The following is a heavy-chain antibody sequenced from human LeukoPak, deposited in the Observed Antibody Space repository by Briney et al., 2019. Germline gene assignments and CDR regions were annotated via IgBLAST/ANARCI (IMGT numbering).Heavy chain of an antibody. CDR3: ARDFRDTSLITYPYFMDV. J-gene: IGHJ6*03. CDR2: ISGSGGST. V-gene: IGHV3-23*01. D-gene: IGHD3-16*01. Sequence: GGSLRLSCAASGFTFSSYAMSWVRQAPGKGLEWVSAISGSGGSTYYADSVKGRFTISRDNAKNSVYLQMNSLRAEDTAVYYCARDFRDTSLITYPYFMDVWGKGTTVTISS. CDR1: GFTFSSYA.